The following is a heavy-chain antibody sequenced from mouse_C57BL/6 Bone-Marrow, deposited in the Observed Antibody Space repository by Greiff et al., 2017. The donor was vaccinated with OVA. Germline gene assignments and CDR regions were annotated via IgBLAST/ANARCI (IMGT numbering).Heavy chain of an antibody. CDR3: ARITTVVATDY. CDR1: GYTFTSYW. V-gene: IGHV1-64*01. D-gene: IGHD1-1*01. J-gene: IGHJ2*01. CDR2: IHPNSGST. Sequence: QVQLQQPGAELVKPGASVTLSCKASGYTFTSYWMHWVKQRPGQGLEWIGMIHPNSGSTNYNEKFKSKATLTVDTSSSTAYMQLSSLTSEDAAVYYCARITTVVATDYWGQGTTLTVSS.